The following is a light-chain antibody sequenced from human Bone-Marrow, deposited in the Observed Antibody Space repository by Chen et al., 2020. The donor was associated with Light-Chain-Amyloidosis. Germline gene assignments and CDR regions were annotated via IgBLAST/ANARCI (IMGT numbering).Light chain of an antibody. CDR3: QAYFASNPWV. CDR1: SGSVASNF. V-gene: IGLV6-57*02. CDR2: EDN. J-gene: IGLJ3*02. Sequence: NFMLTQPHSVSESPGKTVTISCTGSSGSVASNFVQWYQQRPGSAPTTLIYEDNQRPSGVPDRFSGASEASTNAASLTISGLKAEGEAAYYSQAYFASNPWVLGGGARLTVL.